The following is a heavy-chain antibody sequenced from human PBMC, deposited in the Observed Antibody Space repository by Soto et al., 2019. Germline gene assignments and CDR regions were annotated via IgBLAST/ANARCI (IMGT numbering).Heavy chain of an antibody. V-gene: IGHV1-3*01. CDR2: INAGNGNT. CDR1: GYTFTSYA. J-gene: IGHJ5*02. D-gene: IGHD2-15*01. CDR3: ARDRVVVVAATRLNWFDP. Sequence: GASVKVSCKASGYTFTSYAMHWVRQAPGQRLEWMGWINAGNGNTKYSQKFQGRVTITRDTSASTAYMELSSLRSEDTAVYYCARDRVVVVAATRLNWFDPWGQGTLVTVSS.